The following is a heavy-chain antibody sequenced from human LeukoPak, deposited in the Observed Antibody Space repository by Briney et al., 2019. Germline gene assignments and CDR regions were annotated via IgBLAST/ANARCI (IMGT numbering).Heavy chain of an antibody. D-gene: IGHD1-26*01. CDR1: GGSISSGRYY. CDR2: IYTSGST. CDR3: AWSGSYGRDYYYYYMDV. J-gene: IGHJ6*03. Sequence: SETLSLTCTVSGGSISSGRYYWSWIRQPAGKGLEWIVRIYTSGSTNYNPSLKSRVTISVDTSKNQFSLKLSSVTAADTAVYYCAWSGSYGRDYYYYYMDVWGKGTTVTISS. V-gene: IGHV4-61*02.